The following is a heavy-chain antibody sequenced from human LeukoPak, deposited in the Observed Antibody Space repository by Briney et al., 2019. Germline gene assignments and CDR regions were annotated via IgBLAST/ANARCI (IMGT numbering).Heavy chain of an antibody. CDR3: AKDDSSSWPRNFDY. CDR1: GFTFDDYA. Sequence: SLRLSCAASGFTFDDYAMHWVRQAPGKGLEWVSGISWNSGSIGYADSVKGRFTISRDNAKNSLYLQMNSLRAEDTALYYCAKDDSSSWPRNFDYWGQGTLVTVSS. J-gene: IGHJ4*02. CDR2: ISWNSGSI. D-gene: IGHD6-13*01. V-gene: IGHV3-9*01.